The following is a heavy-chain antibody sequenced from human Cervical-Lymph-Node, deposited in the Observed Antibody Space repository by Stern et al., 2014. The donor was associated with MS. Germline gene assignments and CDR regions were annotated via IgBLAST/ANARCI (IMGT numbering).Heavy chain of an antibody. CDR3: ARPHSPGWSYCFDF. D-gene: IGHD6-19*01. V-gene: IGHV5-51*01. Sequence: EVQLVESGAEVRKPGQSLTISCKISGYTFTDYWIAWVRQMPGKGLEWMGAIFPGASDTRYSPSFPGHVTISVDTSINTAYLQWSDLRASDTAMYYCARPHSPGWSYCFDFWGQGTLVAVSS. CDR1: GYTFTDYW. J-gene: IGHJ4*02. CDR2: IFPGASDT.